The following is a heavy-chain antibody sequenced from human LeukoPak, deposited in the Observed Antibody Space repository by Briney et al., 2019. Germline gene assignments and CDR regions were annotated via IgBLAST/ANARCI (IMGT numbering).Heavy chain of an antibody. Sequence: PGGSLRLSCAASGFTFDDYAMHWVRHAPGKGLEWVSGISWNSGSIGYADSVKGRFTISRVHGTNSLYLQMNSLRAEDTALYYCAKAHNCSCYISPPFDYWGQGTLVTVSS. CDR3: AKAHNCSCYISPPFDY. J-gene: IGHJ4*02. D-gene: IGHD2-2*02. V-gene: IGHV3-9*01. CDR1: GFTFDDYA. CDR2: ISWNSGSI.